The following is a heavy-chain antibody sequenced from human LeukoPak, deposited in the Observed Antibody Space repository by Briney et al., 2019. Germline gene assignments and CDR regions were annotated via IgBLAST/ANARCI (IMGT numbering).Heavy chain of an antibody. CDR2: IYHSGST. Sequence: PSQTLSLTCAVSGGSISSGGYSLRWIRQPPGKGLEWIGYIYHSGSTYYNPSLKSRVTISVDRSKNQFSLKLSSVTAADTAVYYCARRRNFDYWGQGTLVTVSS. J-gene: IGHJ4*02. CDR1: GGSISSGGYS. V-gene: IGHV4-30-2*01. CDR3: ARRRNFDY.